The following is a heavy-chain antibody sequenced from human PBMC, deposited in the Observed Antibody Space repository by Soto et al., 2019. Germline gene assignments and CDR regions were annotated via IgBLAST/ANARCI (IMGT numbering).Heavy chain of an antibody. Sequence: QVQLQESGPGLVKPSQTLSLTCTVSGGSISSGGYYWSWIRQHPGKGLEWIGYIFYSGNTYYTPSLKSRVTISVDTSTNQFSLKLSSVTAADTAVYYCARATYYYDSSGYSDRVLDYWGQGTLVTVSS. V-gene: IGHV4-31*03. J-gene: IGHJ4*02. CDR1: GGSISSGGYY. D-gene: IGHD3-22*01. CDR2: IFYSGNT. CDR3: ARATYYYDSSGYSDRVLDY.